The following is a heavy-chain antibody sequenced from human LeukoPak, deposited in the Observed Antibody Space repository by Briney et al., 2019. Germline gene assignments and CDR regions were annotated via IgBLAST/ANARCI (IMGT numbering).Heavy chain of an antibody. CDR1: GGTFSSYA. J-gene: IGHJ4*02. Sequence: ASVKVSCKASGGTFSSYAISWVRQAPGKGLEWMGGFDPEDGETIYAQKFQGRVTMTEDTSTDTAYMELSSLRSEDTAVYYCATDIGLFGGTTATPDGKGDYWGQGTLVTVSS. D-gene: IGHD4-17*01. CDR3: ATDIGLFGGTTATPDGKGDY. CDR2: FDPEDGET. V-gene: IGHV1-24*01.